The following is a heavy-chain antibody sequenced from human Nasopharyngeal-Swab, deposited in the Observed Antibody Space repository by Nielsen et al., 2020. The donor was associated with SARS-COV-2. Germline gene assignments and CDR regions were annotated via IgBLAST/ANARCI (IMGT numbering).Heavy chain of an antibody. D-gene: IGHD5-12*01. CDR3: ARDTSVDIVLLYYGMDV. CDR1: GFTGSSYA. J-gene: IGHJ6*02. V-gene: IGHV3-30-3*01. Sequence: GGSLRLSCVASGFTGSSYAMHWVRQAPGKGLEWVAVISYDGGIKYCADSVKGRFTISRDSSKNTLYLQMNSLRAEDTAVYYCARDTSVDIVLLYYGMDVWGQGTTVTVSS. CDR2: ISYDGGIK.